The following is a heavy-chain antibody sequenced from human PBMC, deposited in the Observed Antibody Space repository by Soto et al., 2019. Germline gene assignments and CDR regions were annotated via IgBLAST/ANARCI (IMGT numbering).Heavy chain of an antibody. CDR1: GYTFTTYG. J-gene: IGHJ5*02. CDR2: ISTYNGNT. D-gene: IGHD6-19*01. Sequence: ASVKVSCKASGYTFTTYGLTWVRQAPGQGLEWMGWISTYNGNTNYAQKVQGRVTTTTDTSTSTAYMELRSLRSDDTAVYYCARDHSSGWYSGYWFDPWGQGTLVTVSS. CDR3: ARDHSSGWYSGYWFDP. V-gene: IGHV1-18*01.